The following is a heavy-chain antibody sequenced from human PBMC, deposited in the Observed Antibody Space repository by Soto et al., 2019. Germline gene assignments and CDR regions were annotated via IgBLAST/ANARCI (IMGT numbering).Heavy chain of an antibody. CDR2: INPNSGGT. D-gene: IGHD6-6*01. CDR1: GYTFTGYY. Sequence: ASVKVSFKASGYTFTGYYMHWVRQAPGQGLEWMGWINPNSGGTNYAQKFQGWVTMTRDTSISTAYMELSRLRSDDTAVYYCARVPRIAARSIYGMDVWGQGTTVTVSS. CDR3: ARVPRIAARSIYGMDV. V-gene: IGHV1-2*04. J-gene: IGHJ6*02.